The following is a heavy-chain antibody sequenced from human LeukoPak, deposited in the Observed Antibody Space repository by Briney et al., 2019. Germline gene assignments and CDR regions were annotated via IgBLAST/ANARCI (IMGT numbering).Heavy chain of an antibody. CDR3: ARDREYCSSTSCYNWFDP. D-gene: IGHD2-2*01. J-gene: IGHJ5*02. CDR2: ISSSSSYI. V-gene: IGHV3-21*01. CDR1: GFTFSSYS. Sequence: KPGGSLRLSCAASGFTFSSYSMNLVRPAPVKGLEWVSSISSSSSYIYYADSVKGRFTISRDNAKNSLYLQMNSLRAEDTAVYYCARDREYCSSTSCYNWFDPWGQGTLVTVSS.